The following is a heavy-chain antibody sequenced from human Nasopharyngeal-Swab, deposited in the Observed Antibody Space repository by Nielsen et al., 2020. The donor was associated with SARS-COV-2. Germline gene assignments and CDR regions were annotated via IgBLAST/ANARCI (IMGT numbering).Heavy chain of an antibody. J-gene: IGHJ3*02. D-gene: IGHD2-15*01. CDR2: INHSGST. CDR3: ARTFLTRAATNAFDI. Sequence: SETLSLTCTVSGGSISSYYWSWIRQPPGKGLEWIGEINHSGSTNYNPSLKSRVTISVDTSKNQFSLKLSSVTAADTAVYYCARTFLTRAATNAFDIWGQGTMVTVSS. CDR1: GGSISSYY. V-gene: IGHV4-34*01.